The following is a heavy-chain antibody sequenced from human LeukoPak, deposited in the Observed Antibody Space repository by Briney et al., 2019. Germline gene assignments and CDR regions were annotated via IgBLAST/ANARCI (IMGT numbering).Heavy chain of an antibody. CDR2: IYTSGST. V-gene: IGHV4-4*09. D-gene: IGHD2-2*01. Sequence: SETLSLTCTVSGGSISSYYWSWIRQPPGKGLEWIGYIYTSGSTNYNPSLKSRVTISVDTSKNQFSLKLSSVTAADTAVYYCARVVVPAALRYYYYYYIDVWGKGTTVTVSS. CDR1: GGSISSYY. J-gene: IGHJ6*03. CDR3: ARVVVPAALRYYYYYYIDV.